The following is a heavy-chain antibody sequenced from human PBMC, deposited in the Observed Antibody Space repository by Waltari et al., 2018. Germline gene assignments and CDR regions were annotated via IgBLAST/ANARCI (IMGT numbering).Heavy chain of an antibody. J-gene: IGHJ4*02. CDR1: GGSFSGYY. Sequence: QVQLQQWGAGLLKPSETLSLTCAVYGGSFSGYYWSWIRQPPGKGLEWIGEINHSGSTNYNPSLKSRVTISVDTSKNQFSLKLSSVTAADTAVYYCASSLEMATIPRYWGQGTLVTVSS. V-gene: IGHV4-34*01. D-gene: IGHD5-12*01. CDR3: ASSLEMATIPRY. CDR2: INHSGST.